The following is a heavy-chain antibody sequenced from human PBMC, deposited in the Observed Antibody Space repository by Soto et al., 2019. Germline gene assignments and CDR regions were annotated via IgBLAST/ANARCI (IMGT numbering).Heavy chain of an antibody. CDR1: GFIFSGSA. Sequence: EVHLVQSGGGLVQPGGSLKLSCAASGFIFSGSAMHWVRQASGKGLEWVGRIGRKAKNYATEYGASVEGRFTISRDDSKNTTFLLMNSLKSEDTAVYFCVRQWLVVSQLAHWGQGTLVTVSS. D-gene: IGHD6-19*01. CDR3: VRQWLVVSQLAH. CDR2: IGRKAKNYAT. J-gene: IGHJ4*02. V-gene: IGHV3-73*02.